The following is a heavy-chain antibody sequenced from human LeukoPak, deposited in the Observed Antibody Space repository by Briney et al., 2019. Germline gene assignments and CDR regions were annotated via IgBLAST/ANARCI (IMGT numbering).Heavy chain of an antibody. V-gene: IGHV3-7*01. J-gene: IGHJ4*02. Sequence: PGGSLRLSCAASGFTFSGYWMSWIRQAPGKGLEWVANINLHGSVIHYVDSVKGRFTISRDNAKNSLYLQMNSLRAEDTAVYYCARDGAAADFDYWGQGTLVTVSS. D-gene: IGHD6-13*01. CDR3: ARDGAAADFDY. CDR2: INLHGSVI. CDR1: GFTFSGYW.